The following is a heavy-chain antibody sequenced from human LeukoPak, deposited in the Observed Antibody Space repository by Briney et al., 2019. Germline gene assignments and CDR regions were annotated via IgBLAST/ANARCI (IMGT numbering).Heavy chain of an antibody. CDR1: GFTFSSYA. J-gene: IGHJ6*02. CDR2: ISSMGGST. D-gene: IGHD1-26*01. V-gene: IGHV3-23*01. Sequence: GASLRLSCTPSGFTFSSYAMNWVRQSPGKGLEWVSLISSMGGSTYYADSVKGRFIISRDNTRNMLYLEMNNLRAEDTAVYFYAKDFTRIRYSNGYYWDYGMDVWGPGTTVTVSS. CDR3: AKDFTRIRYSNGYYWDYGMDV.